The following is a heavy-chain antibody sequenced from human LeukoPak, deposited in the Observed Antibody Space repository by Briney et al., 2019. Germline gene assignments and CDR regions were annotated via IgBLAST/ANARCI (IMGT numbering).Heavy chain of an antibody. CDR2: IYYSGST. J-gene: IGHJ4*02. D-gene: IGHD6-13*01. V-gene: IGHV4-30-4*01. CDR1: GGSISSGDYY. Sequence: SQTLSLTCIVSGGSISSGDYYWSWLRQSPGRGLEWIGYIYYSGSTHYNPSLKSRVSILRDTSKNRFSLKLSSVIAADTAVYYCARARTSAGRFDFWGQGTLVPVSS. CDR3: ARARTSAGRFDF.